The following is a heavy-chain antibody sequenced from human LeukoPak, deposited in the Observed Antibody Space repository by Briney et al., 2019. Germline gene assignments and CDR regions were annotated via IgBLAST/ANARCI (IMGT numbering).Heavy chain of an antibody. V-gene: IGHV1-18*01. CDR2: ISAYSGNT. J-gene: IGHJ5*02. D-gene: IGHD2-2*01. Sequence: ASVKVSCKASGYTFTSYGISWVRQAPGQGLEWMGWISAYSGNTNYAQKLQGRVTMTTDTSTSTAYMELRSLRSDDTAVYYCARERRVVPAAHNWFDPWGQGTLVTVSS. CDR1: GYTFTSYG. CDR3: ARERRVVPAAHNWFDP.